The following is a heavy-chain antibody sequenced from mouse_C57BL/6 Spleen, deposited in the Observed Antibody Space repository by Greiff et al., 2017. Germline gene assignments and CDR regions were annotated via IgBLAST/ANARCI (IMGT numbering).Heavy chain of an antibody. Sequence: EVQVVESGGGLVKPGGSLKLSCAASGFTFSSYAMSWVRQTPEKRLEWVATISDGGSYTYYPDNVKGRFTISRDNAKNNLYLQMSHLKSEDTAMYYCARGFDYEAWFAYWGQGTLVTVSA. D-gene: IGHD2-4*01. CDR3: ARGFDYEAWFAY. J-gene: IGHJ3*01. V-gene: IGHV5-4*01. CDR1: GFTFSSYA. CDR2: ISDGGSYT.